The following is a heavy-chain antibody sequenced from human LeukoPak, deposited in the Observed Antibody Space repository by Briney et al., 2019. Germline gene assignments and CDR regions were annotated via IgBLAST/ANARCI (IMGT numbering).Heavy chain of an antibody. Sequence: ASVKVSCKASGYTFTSYDINWMRQATGQGLEWMGWMNPNSGNTGYAQKFQGRVTMTRNTSISTAYMELSSLRSEDTAVYYCARGTYRPQARAFDYWGQGTLVTVSS. D-gene: IGHD3-16*02. CDR2: MNPNSGNT. CDR3: ARGTYRPQARAFDY. J-gene: IGHJ4*02. CDR1: GYTFTSYD. V-gene: IGHV1-8*01.